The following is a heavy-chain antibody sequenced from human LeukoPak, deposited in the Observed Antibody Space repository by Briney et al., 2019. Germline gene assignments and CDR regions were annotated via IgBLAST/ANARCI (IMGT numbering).Heavy chain of an antibody. D-gene: IGHD3-16*02. CDR3: ARDLATRQRTGLYDS. J-gene: IGHJ4*02. V-gene: IGHV3-74*03. Sequence: GGSLRLSCAVSGFSFSTTWMHWVRQPPGQGLVWVARITSDGTSISYAESVKGRFTISRDNAKNTLYLQMNSLRAEDTAVYYCARDLATRQRTGLYDSWGQGALVTVSS. CDR2: ITSDGTSI. CDR1: GFSFSTTW.